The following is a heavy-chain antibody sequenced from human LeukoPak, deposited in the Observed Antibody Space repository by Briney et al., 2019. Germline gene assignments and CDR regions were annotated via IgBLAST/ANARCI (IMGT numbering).Heavy chain of an antibody. V-gene: IGHV3-23*01. Sequence: GGSLRLCCAASGFTFSSYWMSWVRQAPGKGLEWVSAISGSGGSTYYADSVKGRFTISRDNSKNTLYLQMNSLRAEDTAVYYCAKDLYYGSGSYILNDYWGQGTLVTVSS. CDR1: GFTFSSYW. CDR3: AKDLYYGSGSYILNDY. D-gene: IGHD3-10*01. J-gene: IGHJ4*02. CDR2: ISGSGGST.